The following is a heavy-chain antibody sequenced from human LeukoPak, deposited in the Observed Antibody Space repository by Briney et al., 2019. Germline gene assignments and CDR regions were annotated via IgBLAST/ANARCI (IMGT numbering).Heavy chain of an antibody. Sequence: ASVKVSCKASGYTYTSYDINWVRQATGQGLEWMGWMNPNSGNTGYAQKFQGWVTMTRDTSISTAYMELSRLRSDDTAVYYCARGGVDPPDYWGQGTLVTVSS. D-gene: IGHD5-12*01. CDR1: GYTYTSYD. CDR3: ARGGVDPPDY. J-gene: IGHJ4*02. V-gene: IGHV1-8*01. CDR2: MNPNSGNT.